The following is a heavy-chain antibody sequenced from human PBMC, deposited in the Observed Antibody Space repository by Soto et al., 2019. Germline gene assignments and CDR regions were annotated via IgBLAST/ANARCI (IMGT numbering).Heavy chain of an antibody. Sequence: QVQLVQSGAEGKKPGASVKVSCKASGYTFTGYYMHWVRQAPGQGLEWMGWINPNSGGTNYAQKFQGRVTMTRDTSISTAYMELSRLRSDDTAVYYCARDGEYYDFWSGYSNWFDPWGQGTLVTVSS. V-gene: IGHV1-2*02. CDR2: INPNSGGT. CDR1: GYTFTGYY. J-gene: IGHJ5*02. D-gene: IGHD3-3*01. CDR3: ARDGEYYDFWSGYSNWFDP.